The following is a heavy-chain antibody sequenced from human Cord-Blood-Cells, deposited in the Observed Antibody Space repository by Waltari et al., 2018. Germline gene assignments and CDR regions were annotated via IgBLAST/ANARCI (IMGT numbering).Heavy chain of an antibody. D-gene: IGHD3-10*01. V-gene: IGHV4-4*07. CDR2: IYTSGST. CDR1: GGSISSYY. J-gene: IGHJ6*03. Sequence: QVQLQESGPGLVKPSETLSLTCTVSGGSISSYYWSWIRQPAGKGLEWIGRIYTSGSTNYNPSLKSRVTISVDTSKNQFCLKLGSVTAADTAVYYCARGLRYYGSGSYYNYYYYYMDVWGKGTTVTVSS. CDR3: ARGLRYYGSGSYYNYYYYYMDV.